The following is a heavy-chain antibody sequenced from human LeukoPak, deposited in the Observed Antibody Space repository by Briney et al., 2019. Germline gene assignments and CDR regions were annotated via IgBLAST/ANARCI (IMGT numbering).Heavy chain of an antibody. CDR1: GYTFTSYG. CDR2: MNPNSGNT. Sequence: ASVKVSCKASGYTFTSYGISWVRQAPGQGLEWMGWMNPNSGNTGYAQKFQGRVTITRNTSISTAYMELSSLRSEDTAVYYCARGGFTYSSSWYGHYWGQGTLVTVSS. CDR3: ARGGFTYSSSWYGHY. D-gene: IGHD6-13*01. J-gene: IGHJ4*02. V-gene: IGHV1-8*03.